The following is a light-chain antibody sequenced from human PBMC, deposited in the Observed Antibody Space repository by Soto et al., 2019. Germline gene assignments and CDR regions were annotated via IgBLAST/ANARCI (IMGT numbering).Light chain of an antibody. V-gene: IGLV1-44*01. J-gene: IGLJ2*01. CDR3: AAWDDSLNSPRML. CDR1: YSNIGTNT. Sequence: QAVVTQPPSVSATPGQRVTISCSGTYSNIGTNTVAWYQRLPGTAPKLLIYINNERPSWVPDRFSGSKSGSSASLAISGLQSEDEADYYCAAWDDSLNSPRMLFGGGTKVTVL. CDR2: INN.